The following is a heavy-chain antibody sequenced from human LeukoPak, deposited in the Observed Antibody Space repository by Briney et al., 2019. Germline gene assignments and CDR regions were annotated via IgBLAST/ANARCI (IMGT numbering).Heavy chain of an antibody. CDR2: IYYSGST. J-gene: IGHJ5*02. Sequence: SETLSLTCTVSGGSISSSIYYWGWIRQPPGKGLGWIGSIYYSGSTYYNPSLKSRVTISVDTSKNQFSLKLNSVTAADTAVYYCARHEIRIYYGSGTLNWFDPWGQGTLVTVSS. D-gene: IGHD3-10*01. CDR3: ARHEIRIYYGSGTLNWFDP. V-gene: IGHV4-39*01. CDR1: GGSISSSIYY.